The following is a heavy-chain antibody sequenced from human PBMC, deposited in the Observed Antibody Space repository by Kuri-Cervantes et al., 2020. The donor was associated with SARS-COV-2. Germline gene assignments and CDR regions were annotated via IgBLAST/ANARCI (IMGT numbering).Heavy chain of an antibody. V-gene: IGHV1-18*01. CDR2: ISAYNGNT. D-gene: IGHD1-7*01. Sequence: ASVKVSCKASGGTFSSYAISWVRQAPGQGLEWIGWISAYNGNTNYAQKLQGRVTMTTDTSASTAYMELSSLRSEDTAVCYCASVRITVTTRIHYYYYGMDVWGQGTTVTVSS. CDR3: ASVRITVTTRIHYYYYGMDV. J-gene: IGHJ6*02. CDR1: GGTFSSYA.